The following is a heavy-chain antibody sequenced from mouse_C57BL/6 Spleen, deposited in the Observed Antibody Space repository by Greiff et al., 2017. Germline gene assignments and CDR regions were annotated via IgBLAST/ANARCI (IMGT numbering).Heavy chain of an antibody. CDR2: ISNGGGST. CDR3: ARLPSTGLYYYAMDY. V-gene: IGHV5-12*01. CDR1: GFTFSDYY. D-gene: IGHD4-1*02. J-gene: IGHJ4*01. Sequence: EVKVVESGGGLVQPGGSLKLSCAASGFTFSDYYMYWVRQTPEKRLEWVAYISNGGGSTYYPDTVKGRFTISRDNAKNTLYLQMSRLKSEDTAMYYCARLPSTGLYYYAMDYWGQGTSVTVSS.